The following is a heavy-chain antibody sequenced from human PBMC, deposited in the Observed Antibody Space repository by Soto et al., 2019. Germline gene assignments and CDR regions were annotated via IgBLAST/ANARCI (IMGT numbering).Heavy chain of an antibody. J-gene: IGHJ6*03. CDR3: ARLLSPYDSGSSTLFHSLPPLYYYMDV. CDR2: IYPGDSDT. D-gene: IGHD3-10*01. CDR1: GSSFTSYW. V-gene: IGHV5-51*01. Sequence: GESLKISCNGSGSSFTSYWIGWVRQMPGKGLEWMGIIYPGDSDTRYSPSFQGQVTISADKSISTAYLQWSSLKASDTAMYYCARLLSPYDSGSSTLFHSLPPLYYYMDVWGKGTTVTVSS.